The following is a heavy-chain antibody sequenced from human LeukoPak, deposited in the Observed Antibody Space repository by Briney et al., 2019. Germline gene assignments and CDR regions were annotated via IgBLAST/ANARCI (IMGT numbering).Heavy chain of an antibody. CDR2: IKQDGSEK. V-gene: IGHV3-7*01. J-gene: IGHJ4*02. Sequence: GGSLRLSCAASGFTFSSYWMSWVRQAPWKGLEWVANIKQDGSEKYYVDSVKGGFTISRDNANNSLDLQMNSLRAEETDVYYCARSGASPHYFDYWGQGTLVTVSS. D-gene: IGHD1-26*01. CDR1: GFTFSSYW. CDR3: ARSGASPHYFDY.